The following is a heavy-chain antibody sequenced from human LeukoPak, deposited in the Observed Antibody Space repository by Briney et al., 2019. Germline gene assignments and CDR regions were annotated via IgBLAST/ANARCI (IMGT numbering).Heavy chain of an antibody. CDR3: ARDPHVDSSGYYRNNWFDP. V-gene: IGHV1-3*01. CDR1: GYTFTSYA. J-gene: IGHJ5*02. CDR2: INAGNGNT. D-gene: IGHD3-22*01. Sequence: ASVKVSCKASGYTFTSYAMHWVRQAPGQRLEWMGWINAGNGNTKYSQKFQGRVTITRDTSASTAYMELSSLRSEDTAVYYCARDPHVDSSGYYRNNWFDPWGQGTLVTVSS.